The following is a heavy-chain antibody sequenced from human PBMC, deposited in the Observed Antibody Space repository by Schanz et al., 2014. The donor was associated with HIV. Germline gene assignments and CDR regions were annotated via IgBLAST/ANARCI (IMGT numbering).Heavy chain of an antibody. CDR2: ISGSGGST. V-gene: IGHV3-23*01. J-gene: IGHJ4*02. CDR1: GFTFSAYA. CDR3: AKGQRGMVRGDIDH. Sequence: EVQLLESGGEVQPGGSLRLSCGASGFTFSAYAMSWVRQAPGKGLEWVSNISGSGGSTFYADAVKGRFTISRDNSKNTLYLQMNSLRAEDTAVHYCAKGQRGMVRGDIDHWGQGTLVTVSS. D-gene: IGHD3-10*01.